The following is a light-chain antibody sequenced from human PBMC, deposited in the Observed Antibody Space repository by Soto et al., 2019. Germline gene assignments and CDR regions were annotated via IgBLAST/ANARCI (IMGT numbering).Light chain of an antibody. Sequence: DIQMTQSPSALSASVGDGITITCRASQDISSYLAWFQQKPGKAPKRLIDAASSLQSGVPSRFSGSGSGTDFTLTISSLEPEDSAVYYCQQRNVWPPVTFGQGTRLEI. V-gene: IGKV1-17*03. CDR1: QDISSY. J-gene: IGKJ5*01. CDR2: AAS. CDR3: QQRNVWPPVT.